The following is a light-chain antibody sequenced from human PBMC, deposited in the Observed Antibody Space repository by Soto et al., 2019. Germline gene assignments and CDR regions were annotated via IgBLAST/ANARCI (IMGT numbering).Light chain of an antibody. J-gene: IGLJ3*02. CDR1: SGHSTYI. V-gene: IGLV4-60*02. CDR2: LDRSGSY. CDR3: ETWYSNTHKV. Sequence: QSVLTQSSSASASLGSSVKLTCILSSGHSTYIIAWHQQQPGKAPRFLMTLDRSGSYNRGSGVPDRFSGCSSGADRYLTISNLQFEDEGDYYCETWYSNTHKVFGGGTKVTVL.